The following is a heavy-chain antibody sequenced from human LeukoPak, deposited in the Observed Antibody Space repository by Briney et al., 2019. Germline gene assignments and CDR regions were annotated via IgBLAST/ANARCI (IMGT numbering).Heavy chain of an antibody. D-gene: IGHD6-19*01. V-gene: IGHV4-59*01. CDR3: ARTAVAGTGPLGY. CDR2: IYYSGST. Sequence: SETLSLTCTVSGGSISSYYWSWIRQPPGKGLEWIGYIYYSGSTNYNPSLKSRVTISVDTSKNQFSLKLSSVAAADTAVYYCARTAVAGTGPLGYWGQGTLVTVSS. CDR1: GGSISSYY. J-gene: IGHJ4*02.